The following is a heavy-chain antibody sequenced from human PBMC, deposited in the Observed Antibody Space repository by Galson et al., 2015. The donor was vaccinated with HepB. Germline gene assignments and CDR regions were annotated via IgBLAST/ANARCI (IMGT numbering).Heavy chain of an antibody. J-gene: IGHJ2*01. Sequence: ETLSLTCTVSGGSISSYYWSWIRQPAGKGLEWIGRIYTSGSTNYNPSLKSRVTTSVDTSKNQFSLKLSSVTAADTAVYYCARAGGNSSGWYWYFDLWGRGTLVTVSS. V-gene: IGHV4-4*07. CDR1: GGSISSYY. CDR2: IYTSGST. CDR3: ARAGGNSSGWYWYFDL. D-gene: IGHD6-19*01.